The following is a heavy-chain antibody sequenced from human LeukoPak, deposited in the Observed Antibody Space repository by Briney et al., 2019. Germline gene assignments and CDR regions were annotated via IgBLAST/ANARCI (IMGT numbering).Heavy chain of an antibody. D-gene: IGHD6-13*01. CDR3: ARGRRKQQLVPYYFDY. CDR2: IYYSGST. J-gene: IGHJ4*02. Sequence: NASETLSLTCTVSGGSISSSSYYWGWIRQPPGKGLEWIGSIYYSGSTYYNPSLKSRVTISVDTSKNQFSLKLSSVTAADTAVYYCARGRRKQQLVPYYFDYWGQGTLVTVSS. CDR1: GGSISSSSYY. V-gene: IGHV4-39*07.